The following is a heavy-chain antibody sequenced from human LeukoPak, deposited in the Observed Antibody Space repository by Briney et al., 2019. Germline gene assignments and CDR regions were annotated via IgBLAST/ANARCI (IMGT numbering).Heavy chain of an antibody. V-gene: IGHV4-4*07. J-gene: IGHJ6*02. CDR1: GGSISSYY. CDR2: IYTSGST. D-gene: IGHD4-17*01. Sequence: SETLSLTCTVSGGSISSYYWSWIRQPAGKGLEWIGRIYTSGSTNYNPSLKSRVTTSVDTSKNQFSLKLSSVTAADTAVYYCARDRNLITVTERQADRRARVEDVWGQGTTVTVSS. CDR3: ARDRNLITVTERQADRRARVEDV.